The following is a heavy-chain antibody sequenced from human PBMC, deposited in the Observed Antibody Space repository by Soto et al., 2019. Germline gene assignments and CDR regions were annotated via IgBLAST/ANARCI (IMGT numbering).Heavy chain of an antibody. Sequence: GGSLRLSCAASGFTFSSYWMSWVRQAPGKGLEWVANIKQDGSEKYYVDSVKGRFTISRDNAKNTLYLQMNSLRAEDTAVYYCARGSLNYDFWSGYTNWFDPWGQGPLVTVSS. D-gene: IGHD3-3*01. V-gene: IGHV3-7*02. CDR3: ARGSLNYDFWSGYTNWFDP. CDR2: IKQDGSEK. CDR1: GFTFSSYW. J-gene: IGHJ5*02.